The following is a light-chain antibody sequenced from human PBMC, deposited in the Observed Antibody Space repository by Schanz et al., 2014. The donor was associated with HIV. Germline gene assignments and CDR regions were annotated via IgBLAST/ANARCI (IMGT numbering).Light chain of an antibody. V-gene: IGLV2-14*03. CDR2: DVA. CDR1: SSDVGGYNY. CDR3: CSYADSGTV. Sequence: QSALTQPASVSGSPGQSITISCTGASSDVGGYNYVSWYQHHAGKAPKVVIYDVANRPSGVSDRFFGSKSGNTASLTISGLQAEDEADYYCCSYADSGTVFGGGTKLTVL. J-gene: IGLJ2*01.